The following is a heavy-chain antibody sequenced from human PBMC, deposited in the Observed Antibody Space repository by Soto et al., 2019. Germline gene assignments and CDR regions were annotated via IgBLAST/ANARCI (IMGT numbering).Heavy chain of an antibody. Sequence: QVQLQESGQGLVKPSQTLSLTCTVSGGSISSGGYYWSWTRQHPGKGLEWIGYIYYSGSTYHNPSLTSRVTISVDTSKNQCSLKLSSVTAADTAVYYCARKYGSGSFYSMDVWGQGTTVTVSS. CDR1: GGSISSGGYY. J-gene: IGHJ6*02. V-gene: IGHV4-31*03. CDR2: IYYSGST. D-gene: IGHD3-10*01. CDR3: ARKYGSGSFYSMDV.